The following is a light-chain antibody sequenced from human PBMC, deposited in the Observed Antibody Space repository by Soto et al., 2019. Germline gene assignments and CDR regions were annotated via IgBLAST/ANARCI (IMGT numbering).Light chain of an antibody. V-gene: IGKV3-15*01. CDR2: GAS. CDR1: QSINSE. CDR3: QQGHNWPLT. J-gene: IGKJ2*01. Sequence: EIVMTQSPATLSLSPGERAALSCRASQSINSELAWYPQKPGQPPRLLIYGASTRATGVPARFTGSESGSEFTLTISGLHSEDFAVYYCQQGHNWPLTFGQGTRLEI.